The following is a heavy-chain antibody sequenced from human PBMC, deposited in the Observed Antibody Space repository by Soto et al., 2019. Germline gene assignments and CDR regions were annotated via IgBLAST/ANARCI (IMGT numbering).Heavy chain of an antibody. D-gene: IGHD5-12*01. CDR3: ARDSRGWLRSPLTWFDP. CDR2: ISAYNGNT. J-gene: IGHJ5*02. V-gene: IGHV1-18*01. Sequence: ASVKVSCKASGYTFTSYGISCVRQAPGQGLEWMGWISAYNGNTNYAQKLQGRVTMTTDTSTSTAYMELRSLRSDDTAVYYCARDSRGWLRSPLTWFDPWGQGTLVTVSS. CDR1: GYTFTSYG.